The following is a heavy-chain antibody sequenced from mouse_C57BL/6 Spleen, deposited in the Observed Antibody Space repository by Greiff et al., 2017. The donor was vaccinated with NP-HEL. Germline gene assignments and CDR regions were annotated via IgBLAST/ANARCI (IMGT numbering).Heavy chain of an antibody. Sequence: EVKLMESGGGLVQPGGSLSLSCAASGFTFTDYYMSWVRQPPGNALEWLGFIRNKANGYTTEYSASVKGRFTISRDNSQSILYLQMNALRAEDSATYYCARSGGWGFFDYWGQGTTLTVSS. CDR3: ARSGGWGFFDY. CDR2: IRNKANGYTT. J-gene: IGHJ2*01. D-gene: IGHD2-3*01. CDR1: GFTFTDYY. V-gene: IGHV7-3*01.